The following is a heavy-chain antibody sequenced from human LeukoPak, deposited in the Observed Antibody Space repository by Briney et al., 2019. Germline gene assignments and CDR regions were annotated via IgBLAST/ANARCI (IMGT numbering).Heavy chain of an antibody. V-gene: IGHV3-23*01. Sequence: GGSLRLSCAASGFTFSSYDMSWVRQAPGRGLEWVSAISGSGGSTYYADSVKGRFTISRDNSKSTLYLQMNSLRAEDTAVYYCAKGARRLLNWFDAWGQGTLVTVSS. CDR2: ISGSGGST. J-gene: IGHJ5*02. CDR1: GFTFSSYD. CDR3: AKGARRLLNWFDA. D-gene: IGHD1-26*01.